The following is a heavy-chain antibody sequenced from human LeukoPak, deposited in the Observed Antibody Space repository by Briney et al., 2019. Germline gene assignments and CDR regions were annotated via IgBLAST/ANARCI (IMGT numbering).Heavy chain of an antibody. CDR1: GFTFSDYY. V-gene: IGHV3-11*04. D-gene: IGHD4-17*01. J-gene: IGHJ6*03. CDR2: ISSSGSTI. CDR3: AGSSTVTTDYYYYYMDV. Sequence: GGSLRLSCAASGFTFSDYYMSWIRQAPGKGLEWVSYISSSGSTIYYADSVKGRFTISRDNAKNSLYLQMNSLRAEDTAVYYCAGSSTVTTDYYYYYMDVWGKGTTVTVSS.